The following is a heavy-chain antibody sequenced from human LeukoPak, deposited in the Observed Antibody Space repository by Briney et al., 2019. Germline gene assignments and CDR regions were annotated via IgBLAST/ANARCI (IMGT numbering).Heavy chain of an antibody. V-gene: IGHV1-2*02. CDR2: TNPNSGGT. J-gene: IGHJ5*02. CDR1: GYTFTGYY. D-gene: IGHD2-21*02. Sequence: GASVKVSCKASGYTFTGYYMHWVRQAPGQGLEWMGWTNPNSGGTNYAQKFQGRVTMTRDTSISTAYMELSRLRSDDTAVYYCARPSFVTATTNWFDPWGQGTLVTVSS. CDR3: ARPSFVTATTNWFDP.